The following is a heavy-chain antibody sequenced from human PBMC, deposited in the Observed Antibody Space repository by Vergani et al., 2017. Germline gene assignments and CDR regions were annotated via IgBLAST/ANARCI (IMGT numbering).Heavy chain of an antibody. Sequence: VQLLESGGGVVQPGRSLRLSCAASGFTFSSYGMHWVRQAPGKGLEWVAVISYDGSNKYYADSVKGRFTISRDNSKNTLYLQMNSLRAEDTAVYYCANGGLAARPGNYYYYYGMDVWGQGTTVTVSS. J-gene: IGHJ6*02. V-gene: IGHV3-30*18. CDR2: ISYDGSNK. D-gene: IGHD6-6*01. CDR1: GFTFSSYG. CDR3: ANGGLAARPGNYYYYYGMDV.